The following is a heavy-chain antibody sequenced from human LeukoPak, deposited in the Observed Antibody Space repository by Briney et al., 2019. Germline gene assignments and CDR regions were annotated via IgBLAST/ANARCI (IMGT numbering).Heavy chain of an antibody. Sequence: ASVKVSCKASGYTFTGYYMHWVRQAPGQGLEWMGWINPNSDGTNYAQKFQGRVTMTRDTSISTAYMELSRLRSDDTAVYYCARDQRAVARFDPWGQGTLVTVSS. V-gene: IGHV1-2*02. CDR2: INPNSDGT. J-gene: IGHJ5*02. CDR3: ARDQRAVARFDP. CDR1: GYTFTGYY. D-gene: IGHD6-19*01.